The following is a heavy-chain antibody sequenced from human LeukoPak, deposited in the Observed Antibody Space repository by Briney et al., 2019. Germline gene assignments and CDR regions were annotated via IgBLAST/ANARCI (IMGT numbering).Heavy chain of an antibody. V-gene: IGHV1-24*01. D-gene: IGHD3-3*01. CDR2: FDPEDGET. CDR3: ASVLRCLEWSFLQH. CDR1: GYALTELS. Sequence: ASVKVSCKVSGYALTELSMHWVRQAPGKGLEWMGGFDPEDGETIYAQKFQGRVTMTEDTSTDTAYMELSSLRSEDTAVYYCASVLRCLEWSFLQHWGQGTLVTDSS. J-gene: IGHJ1*01.